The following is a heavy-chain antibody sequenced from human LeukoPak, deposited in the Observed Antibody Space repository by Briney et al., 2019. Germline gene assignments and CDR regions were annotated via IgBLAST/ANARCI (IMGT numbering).Heavy chain of an antibody. CDR1: GFTFSSYS. CDR3: AKPLTGYQLLYNLDY. CDR2: ISSSSSYI. D-gene: IGHD2-2*02. V-gene: IGHV3-21*01. J-gene: IGHJ4*02. Sequence: GGSLRLSCAASGFTFSSYSMNWVRQAPGKGLEWVSSISSSSSYIYYADSVKGRFTISRDNSKNTLYLQMNSLRAEDTAVYYCAKPLTGYQLLYNLDYWGQGTLVTVSS.